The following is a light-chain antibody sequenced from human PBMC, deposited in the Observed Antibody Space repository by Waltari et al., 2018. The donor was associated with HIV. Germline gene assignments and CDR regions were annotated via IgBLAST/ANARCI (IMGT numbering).Light chain of an antibody. CDR1: QGIRND. CDR3: LQHNTYPWT. CDR2: AAS. J-gene: IGKJ1*01. V-gene: IGKV1-17*01. Sequence: DIQMTQSPSSLSASVGDRVTITCRASQGIRNDLLWYQQKPGKAPKRLIYAASSSQSGVPSRFSGSGSGTEFTLTISSLQPEDFATYYCLQHNTYPWTFGQGTKVEIK.